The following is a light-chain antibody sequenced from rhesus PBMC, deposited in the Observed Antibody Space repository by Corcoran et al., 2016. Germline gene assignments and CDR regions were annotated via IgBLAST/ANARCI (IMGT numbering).Light chain of an antibody. V-gene: IGKV1-36*02. J-gene: IGKJ4*01. CDR3: LQGYSIPLT. CDR1: QDITDY. CDR2: AAS. Sequence: DIQMTQSPSSLSASVGDRVTITCRASQDITDYLSWYQQTPGKAPKRLISAASSLEGGVPSRFSGRESVTDCTLTIGSLQPEDVATYYCLQGYSIPLTFGGGTKVELK.